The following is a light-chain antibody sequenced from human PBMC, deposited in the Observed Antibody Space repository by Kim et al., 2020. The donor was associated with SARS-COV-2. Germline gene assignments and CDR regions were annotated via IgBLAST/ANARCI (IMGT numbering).Light chain of an antibody. CDR1: QSVNRH. J-gene: IGKJ1*01. Sequence: DIQMTQSPSTLSASVGDRVTITCRASQSVNRHLAWYQQKPGKAPNLLIYTASTLQSWVPSRFSGSGSGTEFTLTISSLQPDDFATYYCQQYDSYSTFGQGTKVDIK. CDR3: QQYDSYST. CDR2: TAS. V-gene: IGKV1-5*01.